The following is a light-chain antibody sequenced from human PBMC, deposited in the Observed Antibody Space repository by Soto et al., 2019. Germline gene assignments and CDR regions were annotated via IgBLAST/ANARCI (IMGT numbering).Light chain of an antibody. J-gene: IGLJ1*01. CDR3: SSYRTRLTTDAT. CDR2: EVS. V-gene: IGLV2-14*01. CDR1: RSDVGGYNY. Sequence: ALHQAASVSGSPGQSITISCTGTRSDVGGYNYVSWYQQHQGKAPKLMIYEVSNRPSGVSNRFSGSKSGNTASLTISGPKSESDADYYCSSYRTRLTTDATFGPGTEVT.